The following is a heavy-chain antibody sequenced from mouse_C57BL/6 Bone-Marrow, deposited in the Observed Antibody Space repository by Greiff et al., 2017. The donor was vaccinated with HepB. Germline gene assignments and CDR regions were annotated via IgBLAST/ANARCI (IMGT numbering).Heavy chain of an antibody. D-gene: IGHD1-1*01. CDR2: ISYDGSN. V-gene: IGHV3-6*01. CDR3: ARCYYYGSSYGY. CDR1: GYSITSGYY. Sequence: EVQRVESGPGLVKPSQSLSLTCSVTGYSITSGYYWNWIRQFPGNKLEWMGYISYDGSNNYNPSLKNRISITRDTSKNQFFLKLNSVTTEDTATYYCARCYYYGSSYGYWGQGTTLTVSS. J-gene: IGHJ2*01.